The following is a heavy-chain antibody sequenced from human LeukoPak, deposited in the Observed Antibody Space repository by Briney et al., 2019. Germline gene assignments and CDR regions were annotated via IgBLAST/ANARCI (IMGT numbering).Heavy chain of an antibody. Sequence: SVNVSCKASGGTFSSYAISWVRQAPGQGLEWMGRIIPILGIANYAQKFQGRVTITADKSTSTAYMELSSLRSEDTAVYYCARETGGYYDSSGYYYNYWGQGTLVTVSS. J-gene: IGHJ4*02. V-gene: IGHV1-69*04. D-gene: IGHD3-22*01. CDR2: IIPILGIA. CDR3: ARETGGYYDSSGYYYNY. CDR1: GGTFSSYA.